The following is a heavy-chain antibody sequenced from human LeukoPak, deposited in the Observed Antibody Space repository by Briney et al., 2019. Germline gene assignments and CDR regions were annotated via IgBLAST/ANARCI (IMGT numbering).Heavy chain of an antibody. D-gene: IGHD3-3*01. V-gene: IGHV3-7*01. Sequence: KAGGSLRLSCAASGFILTNYFMSWVRQAPGKGLEWVASIKHDGSEKYYVDSVRGRFTISRDNTMNSLYLQMSSLRAEDTAVYYCATDRGWRTSGYYLYYFEYWGQGTLVTYSS. J-gene: IGHJ4*02. CDR3: ATDRGWRTSGYYLYYFEY. CDR2: IKHDGSEK. CDR1: GFILTNYF.